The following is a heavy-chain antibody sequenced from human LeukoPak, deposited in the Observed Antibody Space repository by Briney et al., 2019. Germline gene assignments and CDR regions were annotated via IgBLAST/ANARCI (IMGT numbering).Heavy chain of an antibody. J-gene: IGHJ3*02. D-gene: IGHD3-22*01. V-gene: IGHV1-46*01. Sequence: ASVKVSCKATGYTFTSYYMHWVRQAPGQGLEWMGIINPSGGSTSYAQKFQGRVTMTRDTSTSTVYMELSSLRSEDTAVYYCARATYYDSSGSSNNGAFDIWGQGTMVTVSS. CDR3: ARATYYDSSGSSNNGAFDI. CDR1: GYTFTSYY. CDR2: INPSGGST.